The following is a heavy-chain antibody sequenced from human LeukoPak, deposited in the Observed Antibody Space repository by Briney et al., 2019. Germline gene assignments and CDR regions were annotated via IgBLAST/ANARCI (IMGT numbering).Heavy chain of an antibody. CDR1: GYTLTELS. Sequence: ASVKVSCKVSGYTLTELSMHWVRQAPGKGLEWMGGFDPEDGETIYAQKFQGRVTMTEDTSTDTAYMELSSLRSEDTAVYYCATDHSGYDLVAFDYWGQGALVTVSS. J-gene: IGHJ4*02. CDR2: FDPEDGET. V-gene: IGHV1-24*01. CDR3: ATDHSGYDLVAFDY. D-gene: IGHD5-12*01.